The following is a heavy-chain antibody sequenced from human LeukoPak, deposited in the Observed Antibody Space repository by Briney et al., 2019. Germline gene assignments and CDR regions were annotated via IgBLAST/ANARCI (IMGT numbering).Heavy chain of an antibody. CDR3: VPHDAFNI. V-gene: IGHV3-30*02. Sequence: QPGXSLLLSCAASGFIFSSYGMHWVRQAPGKGLEWVAFILYDGRNKYYTDSVKGRFTISRDNSKNTLYLQMNSLRAQDTAMYYCVPHDAFNIWGQGTMVTVSS. J-gene: IGHJ3*02. CDR2: ILYDGRNK. CDR1: GFIFSSYG.